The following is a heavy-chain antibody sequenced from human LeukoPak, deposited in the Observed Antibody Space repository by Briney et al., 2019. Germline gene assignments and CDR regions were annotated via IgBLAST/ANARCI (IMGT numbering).Heavy chain of an antibody. D-gene: IGHD6-13*01. V-gene: IGHV3-21*01. J-gene: IGHJ3*02. CDR2: ISSSSSYI. CDR1: GFTFSSYS. Sequence: GGSLRLSCAASGFTFSSYSMNWVRQAPGKGLEWVSSISSSSSYIYYADSVKGRFTISRDNAKNSLYLQMNSLRAEDTAVYYCARLDSSPDAFDIWGQGTMVTVSS. CDR3: ARLDSSPDAFDI.